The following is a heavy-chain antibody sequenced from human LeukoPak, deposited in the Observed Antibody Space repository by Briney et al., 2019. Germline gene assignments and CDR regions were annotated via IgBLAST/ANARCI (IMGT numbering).Heavy chain of an antibody. V-gene: IGHV3-21*01. CDR1: GFTFSSYS. D-gene: IGHD2-21*02. Sequence: GGSLRLSCAASGFTFSSYSMNWVRQAPGKGLEWVSSISSSSSYIYYADSVKGRFTISRDNAKNSLYLQMNSLRAEDTAVYYCARVDAYCGGDCYTYWGQGTLVTVSS. CDR3: ARVDAYCGGDCYTY. CDR2: ISSSSSYI. J-gene: IGHJ4*02.